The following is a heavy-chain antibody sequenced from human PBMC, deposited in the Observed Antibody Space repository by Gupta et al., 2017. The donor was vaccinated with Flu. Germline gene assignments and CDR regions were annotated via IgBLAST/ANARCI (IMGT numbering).Heavy chain of an antibody. V-gene: IGHV3-21*01. CDR3: AREVITIFGVVIMDYYYYGMDV. CDR2: ISSRSSYI. CDR1: GFTFSSFS. D-gene: IGHD3-3*01. Sequence: EVQLVESGGGVVKPGGSLRLSCAASGFTFSSFSMIWVRQAPGKGLEWGSSISSRSSYIYYADSMKGRFTIARDNAKNSLYLQMNILRAEDTAVYYCAREVITIFGVVIMDYYYYGMDVWGQGTTIAVSS. J-gene: IGHJ6*02.